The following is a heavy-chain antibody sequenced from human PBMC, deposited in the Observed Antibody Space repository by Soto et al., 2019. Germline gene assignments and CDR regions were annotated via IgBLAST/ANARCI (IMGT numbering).Heavy chain of an antibody. CDR1: GFTFSSYS. CDR3: ASSWGVVTTHAFDI. CDR2: ISSSSSTI. V-gene: IGHV3-48*01. J-gene: IGHJ3*02. D-gene: IGHD3-22*01. Sequence: GGSLRLSCAASGFTFSSYSMNWVRQAPGKGLEWVSYISSSSSTIYYADSVKGRFTISRDNAKNSLYLQMNSLRAEDTAVYYCASSWGVVTTHAFDIWGQGTMVTVSS.